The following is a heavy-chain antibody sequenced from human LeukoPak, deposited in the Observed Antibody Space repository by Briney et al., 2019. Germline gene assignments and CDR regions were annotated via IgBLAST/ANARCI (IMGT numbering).Heavy chain of an antibody. CDR2: SYYTGNT. D-gene: IGHD2-15*01. CDR3: ARMRSYRYFDL. CDR1: GDSISSSSYF. Sequence: SETLSLTCTVSGDSISSSSYFWGWIRQSPGQGLEWIGTSYYTGNTYYNPSLKSRVTISLDTSRNQFSLRLTSVIVADTALYYCARMRSYRYFDLWGRGTLVAVSS. J-gene: IGHJ2*01. V-gene: IGHV4-39*07.